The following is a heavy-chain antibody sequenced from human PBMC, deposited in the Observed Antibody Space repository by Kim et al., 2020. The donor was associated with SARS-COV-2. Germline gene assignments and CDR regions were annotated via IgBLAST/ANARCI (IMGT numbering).Heavy chain of an antibody. CDR3: TTGGRPVGATPIDH. Sequence: GGSLRLSCVGSGLTFTNAWMGWVRQAPGKGLEWVGRIKSEADGGTPDYAATVKSRFTISRDDSKKTLYLQMNSLKTEDTALYYCTTGGRPVGATPIDHWGQGTLVTVSS. D-gene: IGHD1-26*01. CDR1: GLTFTNAW. V-gene: IGHV3-15*01. J-gene: IGHJ4*02. CDR2: IKSEADGGTP.